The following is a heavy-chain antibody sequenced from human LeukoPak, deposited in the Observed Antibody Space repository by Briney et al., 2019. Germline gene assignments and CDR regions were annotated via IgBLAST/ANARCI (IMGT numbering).Heavy chain of an antibody. J-gene: IGHJ4*02. CDR2: IYPSGST. V-gene: IGHV4-59*01. Sequence: SETLSLTCTVSGGSITSYYWSWIRQPPGKGLEWIGYIYPSGSTNYNPSLKSRVSISVDTSKNQFSLKLSSVTAADTAIYYCARGKEDYDSSDFPLLGYWGQGTLVTVSS. D-gene: IGHD3-22*01. CDR1: GGSITSYY. CDR3: ARGKEDYDSSDFPLLGY.